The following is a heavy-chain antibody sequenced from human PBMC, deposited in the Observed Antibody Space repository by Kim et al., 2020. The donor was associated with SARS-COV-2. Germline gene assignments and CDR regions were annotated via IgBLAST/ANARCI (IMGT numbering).Heavy chain of an antibody. CDR3: AKGGTIYGAYFDY. V-gene: IGHV3-33*06. Sequence: ADSVKGRFTISRDNSKNTLYLQMNSLRAEDTAVYYCAKGGTIYGAYFDYWGQGTLVTVSS. J-gene: IGHJ4*02. D-gene: IGHD4-17*01.